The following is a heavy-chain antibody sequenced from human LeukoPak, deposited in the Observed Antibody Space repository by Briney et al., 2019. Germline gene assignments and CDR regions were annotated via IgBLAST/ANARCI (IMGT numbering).Heavy chain of an antibody. CDR2: MNPNSGNT. CDR3: ARNDYGGHDAFDI. J-gene: IGHJ3*02. D-gene: IGHD4-17*01. Sequence: ASVTVSFKASGYTFTSYDINWVRQAAGQGLEWVGWMNPNSGNTGYAQKFQGRVTMTRSTSINTAYMELSSLRSEDTAVYYCARNDYGGHDAFDIWGQGTMVIVSS. CDR1: GYTFTSYD. V-gene: IGHV1-8*01.